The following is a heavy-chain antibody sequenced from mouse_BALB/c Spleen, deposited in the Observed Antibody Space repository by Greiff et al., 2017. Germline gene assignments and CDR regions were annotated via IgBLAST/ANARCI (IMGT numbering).Heavy chain of an antibody. CDR1: GFTFSSYA. Sequence: EVQLVESGGGLVKPGGSLKLSCAASGFTFSSYAMSWVRQTPEKRLEWVASISSGGSTYYPDSVKGRFTISRDNARNILYLQMSSLRSEDTAMYYCARERSTADYWGQGTTLTVSS. CDR3: ARERSTADY. D-gene: IGHD1-2*01. V-gene: IGHV5-6-5*01. CDR2: ISSGGST. J-gene: IGHJ2*01.